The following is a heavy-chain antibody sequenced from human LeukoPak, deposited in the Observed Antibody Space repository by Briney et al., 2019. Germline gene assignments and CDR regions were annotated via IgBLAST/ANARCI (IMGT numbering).Heavy chain of an antibody. D-gene: IGHD1-26*01. J-gene: IGHJ4*02. CDR2: ISWNSGSI. Sequence: GGSLRLSCVASGFTFDDYAMHWVRQGPGKGLEWVSGISWNSGSIGYADSVKGRFTISRDNAKNSLYLQMNSLRAEDTALYYCARSYYGVRYFDYWGQGTLVTVSS. CDR1: GFTFDDYA. V-gene: IGHV3-9*01. CDR3: ARSYYGVRYFDY.